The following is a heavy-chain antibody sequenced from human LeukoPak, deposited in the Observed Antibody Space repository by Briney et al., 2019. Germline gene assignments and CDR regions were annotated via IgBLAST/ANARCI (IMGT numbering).Heavy chain of an antibody. D-gene: IGHD3-22*01. V-gene: IGHV3-23*01. Sequence: QPGGSLRLSCAASGFTFSSYAMSWVRQAPGKGLEWVSAISGSGGSTYYADSVKGRFTISRDNSKNTLYLQMNSLRAEDTAVYYCAKDPLTYYDSSGYYYHPYFDYWGQGTLVTVSS. CDR3: AKDPLTYYDSSGYYYHPYFDY. CDR1: GFTFSSYA. CDR2: ISGSGGST. J-gene: IGHJ4*02.